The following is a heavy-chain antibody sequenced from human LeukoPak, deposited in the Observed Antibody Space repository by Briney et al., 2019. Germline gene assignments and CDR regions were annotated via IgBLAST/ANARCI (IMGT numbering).Heavy chain of an antibody. J-gene: IGHJ4*02. CDR1: GFTFEDYT. Sequence: GGSLRLSCAASGFTFEDYTMHWVRQALGKTLEWFSLISWDGTTYYTDSVQGRFTISRDNSKDSLYLQMDTLRSEDTAFYYCVKDLSYESSGSFFDYWGQGTLVTVS. CDR2: ISWDGTT. D-gene: IGHD3-22*01. CDR3: VKDLSYESSGSFFDY. V-gene: IGHV3-43*01.